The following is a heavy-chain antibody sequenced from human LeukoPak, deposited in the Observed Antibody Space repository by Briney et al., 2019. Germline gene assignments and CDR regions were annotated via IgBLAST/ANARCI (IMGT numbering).Heavy chain of an antibody. V-gene: IGHV4-59*08. CDR2: IYYSGST. J-gene: IGHJ4*02. Sequence: SETLSLTCTVSGGSISSYYWSWIRQPPGKGLEWIGYIYYSGSTNYNPSLKSRGTISVDKSKNQFSLKLSSVTAADTAVYYCARHTGGWGSFDYWGQGTLVTVSS. CDR3: ARHTGGWGSFDY. D-gene: IGHD7-27*01. CDR1: GGSISSYY.